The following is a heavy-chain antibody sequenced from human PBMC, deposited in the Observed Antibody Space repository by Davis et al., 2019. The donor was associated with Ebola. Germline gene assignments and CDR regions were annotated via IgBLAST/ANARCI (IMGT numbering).Heavy chain of an antibody. D-gene: IGHD3-10*01. CDR2: IRSKANSYAT. CDR3: AREGFPIAPWAFDI. J-gene: IGHJ3*02. CDR1: GFTFSGPA. Sequence: GESLKISCAASGFTFSGPAMHWVPQASGKGLEWVGRIRSKANSYATAYAASVKGRFTISRDDSKNTAYLQMNSLRAEDTAVYYCAREGFPIAPWAFDIWGQGTMVTVSS. V-gene: IGHV3-73*01.